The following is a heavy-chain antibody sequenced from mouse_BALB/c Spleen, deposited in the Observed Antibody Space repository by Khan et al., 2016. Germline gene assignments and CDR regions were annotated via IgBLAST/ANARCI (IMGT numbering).Heavy chain of an antibody. D-gene: IGHD2-1*01. CDR2: ISTGVNT. CDR1: GFTFRNYA. Sequence: EVELVESGGGLVKPGESLKLSCAASGFTFRNYAMSWVRQTPQKRLEWVASISTGVNTYNADSVKGRYTTSRDNARNITYLQMRNLRTEDTAMFYCTREDYGNYGDYLDYWGRGTSLTVSS. CDR3: TREDYGNYGDYLDY. J-gene: IGHJ2*03. V-gene: IGHV5-6-5*01.